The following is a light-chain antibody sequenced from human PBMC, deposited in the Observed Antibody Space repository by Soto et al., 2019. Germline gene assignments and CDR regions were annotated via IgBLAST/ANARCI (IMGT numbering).Light chain of an antibody. V-gene: IGKV4-1*01. CDR1: PSVLYSSNNKNY. CDR3: HQHYNMPLS. CDR2: WTS. Sequence: DIVMTQSPDSLAVSLGERATINCKSSPSVLYSSNNKNYLAWYQQKPGHPPKLLIHWTSTRASGVPDRVSDSGSGTDFTLTISSLQAVDVAVYYCHQHYNMPLSCGGGTRVSI. J-gene: IGKJ4*01.